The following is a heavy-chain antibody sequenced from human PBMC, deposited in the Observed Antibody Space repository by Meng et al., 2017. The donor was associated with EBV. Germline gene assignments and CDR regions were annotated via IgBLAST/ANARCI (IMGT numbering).Heavy chain of an antibody. J-gene: IGHJ4*02. Sequence: EVHVVEVGGGLVKPGESLKPPCVASEFTVTSGWMNWVRQAPGKGLEWAGRIRSQVDGRTADYSAPVKGRFTISRDDSKHTLYLQMNSLKIEDSAVYYCTTDEGGSRFWGQGTLVTVSS. CDR2: IRSQVDGRTA. D-gene: IGHD1-26*01. CDR3: TTDEGGSRF. CDR1: EFTVTSGW. V-gene: IGHV3-15*01.